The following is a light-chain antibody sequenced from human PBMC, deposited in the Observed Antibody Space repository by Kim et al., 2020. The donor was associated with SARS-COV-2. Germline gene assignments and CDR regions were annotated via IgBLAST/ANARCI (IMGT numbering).Light chain of an antibody. V-gene: IGKV3-15*01. CDR2: AAS. Sequence: VSPGERAPLSCWASQSVGSSFAWYHQKPGQAPMLLIYAASTRATGIPASFSGSGSGTEFTLTISILQSEDSGLYYCQQYNDWPLYTFGQGTKLEF. CDR3: QQYNDWPLYT. CDR1: QSVGSS. J-gene: IGKJ2*01.